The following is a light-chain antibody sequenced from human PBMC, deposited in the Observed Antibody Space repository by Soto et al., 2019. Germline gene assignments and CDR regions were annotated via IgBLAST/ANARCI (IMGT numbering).Light chain of an antibody. J-gene: IGKJ4*01. CDR2: DVS. V-gene: IGKV3-11*01. CDR3: KQRRSLPLT. CDR1: QSISNS. Sequence: EIVLTQSPDTLTLSPGERATLSCRASQSISNSLAWYPQKPGQAPQLLIYDVSNRATGIPARFSGSGSGTNFTLTIIGLVTEDFAVYFCKQRRSLPLTFGGGTKVEIK.